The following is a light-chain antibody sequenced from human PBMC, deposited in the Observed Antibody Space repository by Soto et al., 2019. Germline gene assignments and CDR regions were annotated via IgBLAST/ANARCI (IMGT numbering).Light chain of an antibody. CDR3: AAWDDTLNVHV. CDR1: SSNIGSTT. CDR2: SND. V-gene: IGLV1-44*01. J-gene: IGLJ1*01. Sequence: QSVLTQPPSASGTPGQGVTISCSGSSSNIGSTTVSWYRQLPGTAPKLLIYSNDLRPSGVPDRVSGSKSGTSASLAISGLQSEDEAEYYCAAWDDTLNVHVFGTGTKLTVL.